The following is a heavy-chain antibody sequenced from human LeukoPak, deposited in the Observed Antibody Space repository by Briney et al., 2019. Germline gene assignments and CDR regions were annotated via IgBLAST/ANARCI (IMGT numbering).Heavy chain of an antibody. D-gene: IGHD1-26*01. CDR3: ATDGASMGASTAFDI. J-gene: IGHJ3*02. Sequence: ASVKVSCKASGYTFTSYYMHWVRQAPGQGLEWMGIINPSGGSTSYAQKFQGRVTMTRDMSTSTVYMELSSLRSEDTAVYYCATDGASMGASTAFDIWGQGTMVTVSS. CDR2: INPSGGST. CDR1: GYTFTSYY. V-gene: IGHV1-46*01.